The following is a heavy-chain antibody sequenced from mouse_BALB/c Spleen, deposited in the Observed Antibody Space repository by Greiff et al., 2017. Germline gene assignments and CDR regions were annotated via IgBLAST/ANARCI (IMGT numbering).Heavy chain of an antibody. V-gene: IGHV14-3*02. CDR1: GFNIKDTY. D-gene: IGHD1-1*01. J-gene: IGHJ4*01. CDR2: IDPANGNT. CDR3: ARNPDYYGSSYDAMDY. Sequence: VQLKQSGAELVKPGASVKLSCTASGFNIKDTYMHWVKQRPEQGLEWIGRIDPANGNTKYDPKFQGKATITADTSSNTAYLQLSSLTSEDTAVYYCARNPDYYGSSYDAMDYWGQGTSVTVSS.